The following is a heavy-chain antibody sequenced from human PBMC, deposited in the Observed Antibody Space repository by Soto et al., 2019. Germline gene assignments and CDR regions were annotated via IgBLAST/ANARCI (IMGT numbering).Heavy chain of an antibody. J-gene: IGHJ3*02. CDR3: ARATSGGFGELSDLFYDYILGI. V-gene: IGHV4-59*01. D-gene: IGHD3-10*01. CDR2: IYYSGST. Sequence: ETLSLTCTVSGGSISSYYWSWIRQPPGKGLEWIGYIYYSGSTNYNPSLKSRVTISVDTSKNQFSLKLSSVTAADTAVYYCARATSGGFGELSDLFYDYILGIWGQGTMVTVSS. CDR1: GGSISSYY.